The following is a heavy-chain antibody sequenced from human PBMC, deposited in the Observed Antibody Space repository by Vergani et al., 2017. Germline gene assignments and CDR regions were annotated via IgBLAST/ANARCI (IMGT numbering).Heavy chain of an antibody. CDR3: ARDYGSGPPQSRRLLYDIGWFDP. CDR1: GFSVRTNY. V-gene: IGHV3-66*02. Sequence: SGGGLVQPGGSLRLSCEASGFSVRTNYMTWVRQIPGKGLECVSILFSAGSTSYSDSVKGRFTISKDNSKNVLYLQMNSLRVEDTAVYYCARDYGSGPPQSRRLLYDIGWFDPWGQGTLVTVSS. CDR2: LFSAGST. D-gene: IGHD3-16*01. J-gene: IGHJ5*02.